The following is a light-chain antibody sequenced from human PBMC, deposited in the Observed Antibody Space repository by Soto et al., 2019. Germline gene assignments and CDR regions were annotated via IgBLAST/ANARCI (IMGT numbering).Light chain of an antibody. Sequence: EIVLTQSPGTLSLSPGERATLSCRASQSVSNNYLAWYQQKPGQAPRLLIYGASNRATGIPDRFSGSGSGNDFTLTISRLEPEDFAVYYCQQYGGSGTFGQGTKVEIK. J-gene: IGKJ1*01. V-gene: IGKV3-20*01. CDR2: GAS. CDR1: QSVSNNY. CDR3: QQYGGSGT.